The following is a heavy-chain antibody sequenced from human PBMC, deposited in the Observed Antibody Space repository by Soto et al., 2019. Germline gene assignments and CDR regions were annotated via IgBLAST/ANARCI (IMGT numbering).Heavy chain of an antibody. D-gene: IGHD3-3*01. J-gene: IGHJ5*02. V-gene: IGHV4-39*01. CDR3: VPKYYDFWSGYYGWFDP. CDR2: IYYSGST. Sequence: SETLSLTCTVSGGSISSSSYYWGWIRQPPGKGLEWIGSIYYSGSTYYNPSLKSRVTISVDTSKNQFSLKLSSVTAADTAVYYCVPKYYDFWSGYYGWFDPWGQGTLVTVSS. CDR1: GGSISSSSYY.